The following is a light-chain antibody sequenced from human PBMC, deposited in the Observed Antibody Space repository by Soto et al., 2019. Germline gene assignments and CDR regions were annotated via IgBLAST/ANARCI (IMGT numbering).Light chain of an antibody. V-gene: IGKV3-15*01. Sequence: EIVLTQSPGTLSLSPGERATLSCRASQSVSRRFLAWYQQKPGQAPRLLIYGASTRATETPARFSGSGSATDFTLTISSLQSEDFAVYYCQQYNNWPPYTFGQGTKLEIK. CDR3: QQYNNWPPYT. CDR2: GAS. CDR1: QSVSRRF. J-gene: IGKJ2*01.